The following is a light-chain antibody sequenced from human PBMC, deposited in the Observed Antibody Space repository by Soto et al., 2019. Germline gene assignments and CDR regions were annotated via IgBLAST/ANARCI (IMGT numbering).Light chain of an antibody. J-gene: IGLJ2*01. V-gene: IGLV1-44*01. Sequence: QSVLTQPPSASGTPGQRVTISCSGSTSNIGSNTVTWYQQLPGTAPKLLIYSDDQRPSGVPARFSGSKSGTSASLPISGLRSGVEADYSWEAWNGGGGGVVFGGGTKLTVL. CDR3: EAWNGGGGGVV. CDR1: TSNIGSNT. CDR2: SDD.